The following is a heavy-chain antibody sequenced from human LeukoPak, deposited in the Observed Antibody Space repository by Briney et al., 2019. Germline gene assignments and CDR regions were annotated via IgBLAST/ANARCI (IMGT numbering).Heavy chain of an antibody. D-gene: IGHD3-16*01. CDR3: AKDPFSPLGPFDY. Sequence: GGSLRLSCAASGFTFSSSAMSSVRQAPGKGLEWVSGISGSGGSPYYADSVKGRFNISRDNSKNTLYLQMNSLRAEDTAVYYCAKDPFSPLGPFDYWGQGTLVTVSS. CDR2: ISGSGGSP. J-gene: IGHJ4*02. CDR1: GFTFSSSA. V-gene: IGHV3-23*01.